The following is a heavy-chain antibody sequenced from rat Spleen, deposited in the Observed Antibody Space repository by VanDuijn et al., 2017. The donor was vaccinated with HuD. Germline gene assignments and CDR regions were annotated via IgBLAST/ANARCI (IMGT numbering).Heavy chain of an antibody. CDR1: GFSLTSYG. CDR2: ISSGGST. D-gene: IGHD2-3*01. CDR3: ARADRDIYAHFDY. J-gene: IGHJ2*01. Sequence: QVQLKESGPGLVQPSQTLSLTCTVSGFSLTSYGVSWVRQPPGKGLEWIAAISSGGSTNYNSVLNSRLSSNRDISKSQVFLKMDSLQTEDTATYYCARADRDIYAHFDYWGQGVMVTVSS. V-gene: IGHV2S12*01.